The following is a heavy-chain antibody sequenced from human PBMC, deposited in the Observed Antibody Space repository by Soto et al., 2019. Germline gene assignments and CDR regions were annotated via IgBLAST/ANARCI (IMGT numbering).Heavy chain of an antibody. CDR1: GGSISHYH. V-gene: IGHV4-59*01. CDR2: IFYNGST. Sequence: QLQLQESGPGLVKPSETLSLTCTVSGGSISHYHWNWIRQAPGKGMEWIGYIFYNGSTHHNPSLTSRVTISVDMSKNRLSLTLTSVTAADTAVYYCARSFYPWGQGTLVTVSS. CDR3: ARSFYP. J-gene: IGHJ5*02.